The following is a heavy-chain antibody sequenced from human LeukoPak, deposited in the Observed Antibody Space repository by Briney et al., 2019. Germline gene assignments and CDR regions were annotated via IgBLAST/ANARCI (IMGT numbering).Heavy chain of an antibody. CDR1: GYTFTGYY. V-gene: IGHV1-2*02. J-gene: IGHJ5*02. CDR2: INPNSGGT. CDR3: ARDSSGWYHWFDP. Sequence: ASVKVSCKASGYTFTGYYMHWVRQAPGQGLEWMGWINPNSGGTNYAQKFQGRVTMTRNTSISTAYMELSSLRSEDTAVYYCARDSSGWYHWFDPWGQGTLVTVSS. D-gene: IGHD6-19*01.